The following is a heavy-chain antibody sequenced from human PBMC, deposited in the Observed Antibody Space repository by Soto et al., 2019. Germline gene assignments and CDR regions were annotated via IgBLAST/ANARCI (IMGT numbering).Heavy chain of an antibody. CDR2: IGGRGGSA. V-gene: IGHV3-23*01. D-gene: IGHD5-12*01. Sequence: EVQVSESGGGLVRPGGSLRLSCAASGFIFSNYAMNWVRQAPGKGLEWVSVIGGRGGSAYYADSVQGRFTISRDNSKNTLSLQMSSLTADDTAIYYCVREGRGSFDFRGRGTMVTVSS. CDR1: GFIFSNYA. J-gene: IGHJ3*01. CDR3: VREGRGSFDF.